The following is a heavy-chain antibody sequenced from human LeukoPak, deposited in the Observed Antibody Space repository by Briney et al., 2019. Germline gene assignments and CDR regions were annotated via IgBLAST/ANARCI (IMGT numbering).Heavy chain of an antibody. CDR2: ISTPSGRT. D-gene: IGHD3-3*01. CDR3: AGTGAYYGWFDP. V-gene: IGHV1-3*04. Sequence: ASVKVSCKASGHTSTTYDIHWVRQAPGQSLEWMGWISTPSGRTEYSQKFQGRVTITRDTSASTAYLEVDSLRSEDTAVYYCAGTGAYYGWFDPWGQGTLVTVSS. J-gene: IGHJ5*02. CDR1: GHTSTTYD.